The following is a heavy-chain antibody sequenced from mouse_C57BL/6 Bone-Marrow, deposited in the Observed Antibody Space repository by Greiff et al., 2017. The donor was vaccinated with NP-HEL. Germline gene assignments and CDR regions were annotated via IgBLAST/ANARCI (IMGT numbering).Heavy chain of an antibody. V-gene: IGHV14-1*01. CDR2: IDPEDGDT. D-gene: IGHD1-1*01. J-gene: IGHJ2*01. CDR1: GFNIKDYY. Sequence: VQLQQSGAELVRPGASVKLSCTASGFNIKDYYMHWVKQRPEQGLEWIGRIDPEDGDTEYAPKFQGKATMTADTSSNTAYLQLSSLTSEDTAVYYCTAFTTVVARDYWGQGTTLTVSS. CDR3: TAFTTVVARDY.